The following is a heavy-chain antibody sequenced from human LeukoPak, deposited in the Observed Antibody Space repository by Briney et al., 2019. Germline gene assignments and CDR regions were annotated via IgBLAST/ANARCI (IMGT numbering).Heavy chain of an antibody. V-gene: IGHV4-30-4*01. CDR1: GGSISSGDYY. CDR2: IYYSGST. Sequence: PSQTLSLTCTVSGGSISSGDYYWSWIRQPPGKGLEWIGYIYYSGSTYYNPSLKSRVTISVDTSKNQFSLKLSSVTAADTAVYYCARGSRGELWSSEPLDYWGQGTLVTVSS. CDR3: ARGSRGELWSSEPLDY. D-gene: IGHD5-18*01. J-gene: IGHJ4*02.